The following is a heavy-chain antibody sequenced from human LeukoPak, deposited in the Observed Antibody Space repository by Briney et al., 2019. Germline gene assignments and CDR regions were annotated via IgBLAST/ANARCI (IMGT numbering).Heavy chain of an antibody. CDR1: GFTFSSYA. CDR3: AKDLTTSSWCDS. CDR2: VSSSGGGT. J-gene: IGHJ5*01. V-gene: IGHV3-23*01. Sequence: PGGSLRLSCVASGFTFSSYAMNWVRQAPGRGLEWVSTVSSSGGGTYYADSVKGRFTVSRDNSKNTLYLQMNSLRAEDTAMYYCAKDLTTSSWCDSWGQGILVTVSS. D-gene: IGHD2-2*01.